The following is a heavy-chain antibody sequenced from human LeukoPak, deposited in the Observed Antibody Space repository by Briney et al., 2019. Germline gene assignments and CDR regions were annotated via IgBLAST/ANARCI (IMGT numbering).Heavy chain of an antibody. CDR3: AKATTISAAGSHFVY. V-gene: IGHV3-23*01. CDR1: GFTSSNYA. D-gene: IGHD6-13*01. J-gene: IGHJ4*02. Sequence: GGSLRLSCVESGFTSSNYAMSWVRQAPGGGLEWVAAISGNGGTTYYADSVKGRFTISRDNSKNTLYLQMNSLRAEDTAVFYCAKATTISAAGSHFVYWGRGTLVTVSS. CDR2: ISGNGGTT.